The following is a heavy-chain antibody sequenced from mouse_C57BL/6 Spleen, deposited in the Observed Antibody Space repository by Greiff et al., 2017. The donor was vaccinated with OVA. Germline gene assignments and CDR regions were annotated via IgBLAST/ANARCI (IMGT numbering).Heavy chain of an antibody. Sequence: VQLPQSGPELVKPGASVKISCKASGYSFPDYTMNWVKQSNGTSLEWIGVINPHSGTTSYNQRFKGKATVTVDQSSSTAYMQLNSLTSEDAAVYYCARKGDYAYAMDYWGQGTSVTVSS. CDR3: ARKGDYAYAMDY. D-gene: IGHD2-4*01. J-gene: IGHJ4*01. CDR2: INPHSGTT. CDR1: GYSFPDYT. V-gene: IGHV1-39*01.